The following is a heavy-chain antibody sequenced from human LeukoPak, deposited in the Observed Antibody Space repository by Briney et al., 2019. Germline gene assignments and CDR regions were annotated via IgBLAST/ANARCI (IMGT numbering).Heavy chain of an antibody. CDR1: GYTFTSYD. D-gene: IGHD3-22*01. J-gene: IGHJ4*02. V-gene: IGHV1-8*01. CDR2: MNPNSGNT. Sequence: ASVKVSCKASGYTFTSYDVNWVRQATGQGLEWMGWMNPNSGNTGYAQKFQGRVTMTRNTSISTAYMELSSLRSEDTAVYYCARGAYYYDSSGYRTFDYWGQGTLVTVSS. CDR3: ARGAYYYDSSGYRTFDY.